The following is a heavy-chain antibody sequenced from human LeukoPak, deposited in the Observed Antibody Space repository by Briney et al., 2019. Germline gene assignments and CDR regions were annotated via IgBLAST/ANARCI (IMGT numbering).Heavy chain of an antibody. CDR1: GFTFSSYL. J-gene: IGHJ4*02. CDR3: AILRGGNY. CDR2: INQDGSDK. Sequence: GGSLRLSCAGSGFTFSSYLMTWVRQAPGKALEWVANINQDGSDKYYVDSVKGRFTISRDNAQNSLHLQMNSLRVEDTAVYYCAILRGGNYWGQGTLVTVSS. D-gene: IGHD3-10*01. V-gene: IGHV3-7*02.